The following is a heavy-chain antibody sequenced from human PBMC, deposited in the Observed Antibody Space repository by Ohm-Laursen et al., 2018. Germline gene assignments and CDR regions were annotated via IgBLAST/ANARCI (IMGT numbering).Heavy chain of an antibody. Sequence: SQSLSCSASGFTFCSYWMSWVRQAPGKGLEWVAIIEEDGREKYYVDSVKGRFTISRNNAKTSLYLQMNSLRGEDAAVYYCSRSPRVFGLVSHFDCWGQGTLVTVSS. D-gene: IGHD3/OR15-3a*01. CDR1: GFTFCSYW. CDR3: SRSPRVFGLVSHFDC. J-gene: IGHJ4*02. CDR2: IEEDGREK. V-gene: IGHV3-7*01.